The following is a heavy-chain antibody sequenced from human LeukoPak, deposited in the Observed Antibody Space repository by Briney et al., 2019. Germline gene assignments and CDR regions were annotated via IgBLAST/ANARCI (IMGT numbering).Heavy chain of an antibody. J-gene: IGHJ4*02. CDR3: AKFAQRYCSGGSCHPFDY. Sequence: GGSLRLSCAASGFTFSSHGMHWVRQAPGKGLEWVAFIRYDGSNKYYADSVKGRFTISRDNSKNTLHLQMNSLRAEDTAAYYCAKFAQRYCSGGSCHPFDYWGQGTLVTVSS. D-gene: IGHD2-15*01. V-gene: IGHV3-30*02. CDR1: GFTFSSHG. CDR2: IRYDGSNK.